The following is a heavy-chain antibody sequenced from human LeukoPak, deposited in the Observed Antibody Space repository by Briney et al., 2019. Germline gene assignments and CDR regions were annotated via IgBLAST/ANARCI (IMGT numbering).Heavy chain of an antibody. CDR3: AREAVAAAGTAGGDY. CDR1: GGSISSSSYY. D-gene: IGHD6-13*01. V-gene: IGHV4-39*02. J-gene: IGHJ4*02. Sequence: SETLSLTCTVSGGSISSSSYYWGWIRQPPGKGLEWIGSIYYSGSTYYNPSLKSRVTISVDTSKNQFSLQLNSVTPEDTAVYYCAREAVAAAGTAGGDYWGQGTLVTVSS. CDR2: IYYSGST.